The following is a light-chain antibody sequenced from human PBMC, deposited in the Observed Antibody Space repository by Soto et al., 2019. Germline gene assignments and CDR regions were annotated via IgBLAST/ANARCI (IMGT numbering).Light chain of an antibody. Sequence: QSVLTQPPSVSGAPGQRVTISCTGSSSNIGAGYDVHWYQQLPGTAPKLLIYGNSNRPSGVPDRFSGSKSGTSASLAITGLQAEDEADYDGQSYDSSLSGSGRVFGGGTTLTVL. J-gene: IGLJ3*02. V-gene: IGLV1-40*01. CDR3: QSYDSSLSGSGRV. CDR1: SSNIGAGYD. CDR2: GNS.